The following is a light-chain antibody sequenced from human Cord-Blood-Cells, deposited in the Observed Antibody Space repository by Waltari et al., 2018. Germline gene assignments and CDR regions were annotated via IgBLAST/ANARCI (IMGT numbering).Light chain of an antibody. CDR2: AAS. Sequence: DIQMIQSPSFLSVSVGDRVTITSRASQSISSYLNWYQQKPGKAPKLLIYAASSLKSGVPSTCSGSGSGTDFTLTISSLQPEGFATFYCRQSYSTPWTFNQNTKVKIK. V-gene: IGKV1-39*01. CDR3: RQSYSTPWT. CDR1: QSISSY. J-gene: IGKJ1*01.